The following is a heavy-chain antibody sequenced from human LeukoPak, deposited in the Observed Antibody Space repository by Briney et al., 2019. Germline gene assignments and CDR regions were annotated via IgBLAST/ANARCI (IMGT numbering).Heavy chain of an antibody. CDR2: IYTSGST. CDR1: GGSISSYY. J-gene: IGHJ4*02. Sequence: SETLSLTCTVSGGSISSYYWSWIRQPAGKGLEWIGRIYTSGSTNYNPSLKSRVTMSVDTSKKQFSLKLSSVTAADTAVYYCARGGSSERGYYFDYWGQGTLVTVSS. V-gene: IGHV4-4*07. CDR3: ARGGSSERGYYFDY. D-gene: IGHD6-6*01.